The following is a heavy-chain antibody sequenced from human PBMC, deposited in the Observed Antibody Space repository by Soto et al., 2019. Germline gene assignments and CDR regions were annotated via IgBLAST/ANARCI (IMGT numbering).Heavy chain of an antibody. CDR1: GYTFTSYG. CDR2: ISTYSGNT. J-gene: IGHJ4*02. V-gene: IGHV1-18*01. D-gene: IGHD6-19*01. CDR3: ARDNGQWMVND. Sequence: QVQLVQSGAKVMEPGASVKVSCEASGYTFTSYGLSWVRQAPGLGLEWMGWISTYSGNTKYGQQFQGRVSMTTDTSTSAAYMELRNLISDDTAVYYCARDNGQWMVNDWGQGTLIIVSS.